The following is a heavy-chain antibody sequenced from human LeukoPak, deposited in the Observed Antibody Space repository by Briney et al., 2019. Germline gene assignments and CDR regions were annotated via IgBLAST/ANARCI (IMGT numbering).Heavy chain of an antibody. D-gene: IGHD5-12*01. CDR3: ARSRAYDYHFDN. CDR1: GVSISSYY. V-gene: IGHV4-59*01. J-gene: IGHJ4*02. CDR2: IFYSGNT. Sequence: SETLSLTCTVSGVSISSYYWSWIRQSPGKGLKGIGYIFYSGNTNYNPSLKSRATISVDTSKNQFSLKLTSVTAADTAVYYCARSRAYDYHFDNWGQGTLVTVSS.